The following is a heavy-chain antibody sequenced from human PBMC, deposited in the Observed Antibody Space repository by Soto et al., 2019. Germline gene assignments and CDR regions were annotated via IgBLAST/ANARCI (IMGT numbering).Heavy chain of an antibody. CDR2: ISYDGSNK. CDR1: GFTFSSYA. D-gene: IGHD3-10*01. CDR3: ARDGAYYYGSGSYHNWFDP. V-gene: IGHV3-30*04. Sequence: GESLKISCAASGFTFSSYAMHWVRQAPGKGLEWVAVISYDGSNKYYADSVKGRFTISRDNSKNTLYLQMNSLRAEDTAVYYCARDGAYYYGSGSYHNWFDPWGQGTLVTVSS. J-gene: IGHJ5*02.